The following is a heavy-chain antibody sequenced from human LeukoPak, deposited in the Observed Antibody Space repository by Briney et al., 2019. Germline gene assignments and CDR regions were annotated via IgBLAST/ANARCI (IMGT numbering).Heavy chain of an antibody. V-gene: IGHV1-2*02. CDR3: ARGIRPGIASGLSDY. CDR1: GYTFTDYY. CDR2: IDPNSGGT. Sequence: ASVKVSCKASGYTFTDYYMHWVRQAPGQGLEWMGWIDPNSGGTNYAQEFQGRVTMTRDTSISTAYMELSRLRSDDTAVYYCARGIRPGIASGLSDYWGQGTLVTVSS. D-gene: IGHD6-13*01. J-gene: IGHJ4*02.